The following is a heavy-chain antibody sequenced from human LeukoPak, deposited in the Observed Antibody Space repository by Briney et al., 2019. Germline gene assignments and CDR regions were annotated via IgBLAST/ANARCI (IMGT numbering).Heavy chain of an antibody. V-gene: IGHV3-23*01. CDR3: AKGFVGYYYYGMDV. D-gene: IGHD2-21*01. CDR2: ISGSGGST. CDR1: GFNFSSHA. Sequence: GGSLRLSCAAPGFNFSSHAMSWGRQAPGEGLGWVSAISGSGGSTYYADSVKGRFTISRDNSKNTLYLQMNSLRAEDTAVYYCAKGFVGYYYYGMDVWGQGTTVTVSS. J-gene: IGHJ6*02.